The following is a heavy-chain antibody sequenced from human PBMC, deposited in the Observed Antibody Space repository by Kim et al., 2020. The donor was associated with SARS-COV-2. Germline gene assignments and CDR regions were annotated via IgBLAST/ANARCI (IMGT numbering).Heavy chain of an antibody. Sequence: ASVKVSCKTSGDTSRKNGFNWMRQAPGQGLEWMGWISTKDGDTNYALKFQDRVMMTTDSSTTTVYMELRSLQSDDTAVYYCVRGTWGDINDYWGQGTLVT. V-gene: IGHV1-18*01. D-gene: IGHD3-16*01. CDR3: VRGTWGDINDY. J-gene: IGHJ4*02. CDR2: ISTKDGDT. CDR1: GDTSRKNG.